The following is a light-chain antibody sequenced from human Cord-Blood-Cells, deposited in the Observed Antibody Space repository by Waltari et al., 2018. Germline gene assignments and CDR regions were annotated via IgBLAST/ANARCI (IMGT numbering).Light chain of an antibody. CDR1: SSDVGGYNY. Sequence: QSALTQPASVSGSPGQLITLSCTGTSSDVGGYNYVSWYQQHPGKAPKLMIYDVSNRPSGVSNRFSGAKSGNTASLTISGLQAEDEADYYCSSYTSSSTRVFGTGTKVTVL. CDR2: DVS. V-gene: IGLV2-14*01. J-gene: IGLJ1*01. CDR3: SSYTSSSTRV.